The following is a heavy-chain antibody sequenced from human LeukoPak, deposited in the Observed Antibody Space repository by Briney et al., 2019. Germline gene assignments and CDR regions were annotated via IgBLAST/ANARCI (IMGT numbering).Heavy chain of an antibody. V-gene: IGHV3-53*01. CDR3: ARSQGGTMSLRHFDL. CDR2: INSGGNA. J-gene: IGHJ2*01. D-gene: IGHD3-22*01. Sequence: GSLRLSCAASGFTVTSNYMNWVRQAPGKGLEWVSVINSGGNAYYADSVKGRFTISRDNSKNMLYLQMNSLRAEDTAVYYCARSQGGTMSLRHFDLWGRGTLVTVSS. CDR1: GFTVTSNY.